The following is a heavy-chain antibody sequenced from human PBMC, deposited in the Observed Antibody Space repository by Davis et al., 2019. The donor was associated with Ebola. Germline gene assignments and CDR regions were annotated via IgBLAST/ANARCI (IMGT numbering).Heavy chain of an antibody. CDR2: ISYDGSNK. CDR3: ARVPAAYYYYYGMDV. CDR1: GFTFSSYA. J-gene: IGHJ6*04. V-gene: IGHV3-30-3*01. Sequence: AGSLRLSCAASGFTFSSYAMHWVRQAPGKGLEWVAVISYDGSNKYYADSVKGRFTISRDNSKNTLYLQMNSLRAEDTAVYYCARVPAAYYYYYGMDVWGKGTTVTVSS. D-gene: IGHD2-2*01.